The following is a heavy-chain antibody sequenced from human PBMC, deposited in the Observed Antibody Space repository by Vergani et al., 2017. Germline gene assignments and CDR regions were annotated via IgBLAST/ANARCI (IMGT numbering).Heavy chain of an antibody. CDR2: ISTSSSYI. D-gene: IGHD1-14*01. Sequence: EVQLVESGGGLVKPGGSLRLSCAASGFTFSTYAMNWVRQAPGKGLEWVSSISTSSSYIYYADSVKGRFTISRDNAKNSLYLQMNNPRAEDTAVYYCARDTRGPEGADYWGQGTLVTVSS. CDR1: GFTFSTYA. CDR3: ARDTRGPEGADY. V-gene: IGHV3-21*02. J-gene: IGHJ4*02.